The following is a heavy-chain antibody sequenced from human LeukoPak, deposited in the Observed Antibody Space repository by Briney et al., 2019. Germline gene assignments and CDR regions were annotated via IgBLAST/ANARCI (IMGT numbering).Heavy chain of an antibody. CDR3: AKDRTPAGESPFDY. Sequence: PGGSLRLSCAASGFTFSSYGMHWVRQAPGKGLEWVAFIRYDGSNKYYADSVKGRFTISRDNSKNTLYLQMNSLRAEDTAVYYRAKDRTPAGESPFDYWGQGTLVTVSS. CDR1: GFTFSSYG. V-gene: IGHV3-30*02. J-gene: IGHJ4*02. D-gene: IGHD3-10*01. CDR2: IRYDGSNK.